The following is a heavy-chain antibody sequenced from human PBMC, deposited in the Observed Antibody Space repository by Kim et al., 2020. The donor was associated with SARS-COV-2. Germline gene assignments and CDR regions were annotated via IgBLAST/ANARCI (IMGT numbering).Heavy chain of an antibody. V-gene: IGHV5-51*01. CDR2: IYPGDSDT. Sequence: GESLKISCKGSGYSFTSYWIGWVRQMPGKGLEWMGIIYPGDSDTRYSPSFQGQVTISADKSISTAYLQWSSLKASDTAMYYCARRFWEGYSGYDSPADYWGQGTLVTVSS. D-gene: IGHD5-12*01. J-gene: IGHJ4*02. CDR3: ARRFWEGYSGYDSPADY. CDR1: GYSFTSYW.